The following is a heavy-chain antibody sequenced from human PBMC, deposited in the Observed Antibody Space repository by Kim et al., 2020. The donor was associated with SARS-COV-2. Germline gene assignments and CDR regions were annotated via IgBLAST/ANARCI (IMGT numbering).Heavy chain of an antibody. V-gene: IGHV3-64D*09. D-gene: IGHD6-13*01. Sequence: GGSLRLSCSASGFTFSSYAMHWVRQAPGKGLEYVSAIKSNGGSTYYADSVKGRFTISRDNSKNTLYLQMSSLRTEDTAVYYCVKAAPGEGFDYWGQGTLVTVSS. J-gene: IGHJ4*02. CDR3: VKAAPGEGFDY. CDR1: GFTFSSYA. CDR2: IKSNGGST.